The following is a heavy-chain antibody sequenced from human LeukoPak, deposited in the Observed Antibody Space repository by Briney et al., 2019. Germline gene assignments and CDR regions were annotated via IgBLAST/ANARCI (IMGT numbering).Heavy chain of an antibody. J-gene: IGHJ4*02. CDR2: IYYSGST. Sequence: PSETLSLTCTVSGGSISSGGYYWSWIRQHPGKGLEWIGYIYYSGSTYYNPSLKSRVTISVDTSKNQFSLRLSSVTAADTAVYYCARVLDGYNLDYWGQGTLVTVSS. D-gene: IGHD5-24*01. CDR1: GGSISSGGYY. V-gene: IGHV4-31*03. CDR3: ARVLDGYNLDY.